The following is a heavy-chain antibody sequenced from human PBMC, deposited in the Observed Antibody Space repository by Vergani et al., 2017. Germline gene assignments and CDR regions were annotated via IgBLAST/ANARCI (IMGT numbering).Heavy chain of an antibody. J-gene: IGHJ6*02. CDR3: ARGRARXYSGYERYYYGMDV. D-gene: IGHD5-12*01. V-gene: IGHV4-34*01. CDR1: GGSFSGYY. Sequence: QVQLQQWGAGLLKPSETLSLTCAVYGGSFSGYYWSWIRQPPGKGLEWFGEINHSGSTNYNPSLKSRVTISVDTSKNQFSLKLSSVTAADTAVYYCARGRARXYSGYERYYYGMDVWGQGTTVTVSS. CDR2: INHSGST.